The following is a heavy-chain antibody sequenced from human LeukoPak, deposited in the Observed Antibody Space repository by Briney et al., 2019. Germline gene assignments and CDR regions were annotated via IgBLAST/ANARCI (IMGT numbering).Heavy chain of an antibody. J-gene: IGHJ5*02. Sequence: PSETLSLTCTVSGGSISSYYWSWIRQPPGKGLEWIGYIYYSGSTNYNPSLKSRVTISVDTSKNQFSLRLTSATAADTAVYYCAREQQLYNWFDPWGQGTLVTVSS. D-gene: IGHD6-13*01. CDR1: GGSISSYY. V-gene: IGHV4-59*01. CDR2: IYYSGST. CDR3: AREQQLYNWFDP.